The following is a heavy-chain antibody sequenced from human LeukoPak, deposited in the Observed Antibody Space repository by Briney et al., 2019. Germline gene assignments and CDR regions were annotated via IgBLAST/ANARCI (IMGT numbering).Heavy chain of an antibody. V-gene: IGHV3-21*01. Sequence: PGGSLRLSCAASGFTFSTYAMSWVRQAPGKGLEWVSAISSGSSYINYADSVKGRFTISRDNANNSLYLQMNSLRAEDTAVYYCAKDTVVVVAATLYFDYWGQGTLVSVSS. CDR3: AKDTVVVVAATLYFDY. CDR2: ISSGSSYI. CDR1: GFTFSTYA. D-gene: IGHD2-15*01. J-gene: IGHJ4*02.